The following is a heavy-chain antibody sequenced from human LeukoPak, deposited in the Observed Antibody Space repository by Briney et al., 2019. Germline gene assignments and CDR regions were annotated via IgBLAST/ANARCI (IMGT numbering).Heavy chain of an antibody. D-gene: IGHD6-6*01. CDR1: GFTLSGYN. CDR2: ISASSSFI. Sequence: GGSLRLSCASGFTLSGYNMNWVRQAPGKGLEWVASISASSSFIYYSDSVRGRFTISRDNPKKSLYLQMNNLRVEDTAVYFCAAAPEFPGWFDPWGQGTLVTVSS. CDR3: AAAPEFPGWFDP. J-gene: IGHJ5*02. V-gene: IGHV3-21*01.